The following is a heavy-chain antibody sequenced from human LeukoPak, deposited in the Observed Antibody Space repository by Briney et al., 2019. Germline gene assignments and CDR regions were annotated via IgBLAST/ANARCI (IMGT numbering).Heavy chain of an antibody. Sequence: ASVKVSCKASGYTFTNNFMHWVRQAPGQGLEWIGIINPSGDNTKYAQKLQGRVTMTTDTSTSTAYMELRSLRSDDTAVYYCARATGRVVRGITWRYFDYWGQGTLVTVSS. D-gene: IGHD3-10*01. J-gene: IGHJ4*02. V-gene: IGHV1-46*01. CDR3: ARATGRVVRGITWRYFDY. CDR1: GYTFTNNF. CDR2: INPSGDNT.